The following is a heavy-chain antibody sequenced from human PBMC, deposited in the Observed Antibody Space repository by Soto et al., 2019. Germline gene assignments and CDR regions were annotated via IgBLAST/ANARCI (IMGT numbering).Heavy chain of an antibody. Sequence: PSETLSLTCTVPGGSVNIGTYDWSWIRQPPGKGLKWIGFIHYSGSTNYNPSLKGRVTMSVDTSKNQFSLKLTSVNTADTAIYYCTRGGDPYKTGHWGQGTLVTVSS. J-gene: IGHJ4*02. CDR1: GGSVNIGTYD. CDR3: TRGGDPYKTGH. CDR2: IHYSGST. V-gene: IGHV4-61*01. D-gene: IGHD2-21*01.